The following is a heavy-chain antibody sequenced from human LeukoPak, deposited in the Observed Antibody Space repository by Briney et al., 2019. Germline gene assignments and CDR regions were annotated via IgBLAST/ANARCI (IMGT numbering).Heavy chain of an antibody. Sequence: GGSLRLSCATSGFTLSNFWMSWVRQAPGKGLEWVADINQDGSQKYYRDSVKGRFTISRDNAKNSLYLEMNSLSAEDTAVYYCARDRGWLQSDYWGQGALVTVSS. J-gene: IGHJ4*02. D-gene: IGHD5-24*01. CDR2: INQDGSQK. CDR3: ARDRGWLQSDY. CDR1: GFTLSNFW. V-gene: IGHV3-7*03.